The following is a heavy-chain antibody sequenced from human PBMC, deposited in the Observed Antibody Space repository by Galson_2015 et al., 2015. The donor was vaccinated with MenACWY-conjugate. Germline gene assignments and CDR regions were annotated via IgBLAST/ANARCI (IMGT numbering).Heavy chain of an antibody. CDR2: IYYSGST. D-gene: IGHD2-2*01. J-gene: IGHJ5*02. Sequence: TLSLTCTVSGGSISSGGYYWSWIRQHPGKGLEWIGYIYYSGSTYYNPSLKSRVTISVDTSKNQFSLKLSSVTAADTAVYYCARAAVVPAATCWFDPWGQGTLVTVSS. CDR1: GGSISSGGYY. CDR3: ARAAVVPAATCWFDP. V-gene: IGHV4-31*02.